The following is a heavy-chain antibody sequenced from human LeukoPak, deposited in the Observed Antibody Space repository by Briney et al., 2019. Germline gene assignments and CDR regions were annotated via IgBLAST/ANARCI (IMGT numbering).Heavy chain of an antibody. Sequence: GGSLRLSCAASGFTFRTYAMHWVRQAPGKGLEWVAVISYDGGNKYYADSVKGRFTISRDSSKNTLYLEMNSLRAEDTAVYYCAKGQYYFDYWGQGTLVAVSS. V-gene: IGHV3-30-3*01. CDR1: GFTFRTYA. J-gene: IGHJ4*02. D-gene: IGHD4-11*01. CDR2: ISYDGGNK. CDR3: AKGQYYFDY.